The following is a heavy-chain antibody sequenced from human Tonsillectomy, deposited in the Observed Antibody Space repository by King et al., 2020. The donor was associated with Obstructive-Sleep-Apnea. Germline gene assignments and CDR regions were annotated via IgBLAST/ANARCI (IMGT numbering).Heavy chain of an antibody. J-gene: IGHJ4*02. CDR2: MSYDGSNI. CDR1: GFSFSSYG. CDR3: TRANSGSFSAIDY. Sequence: QLVQSGGRVVQPGRSLRLSCAASGFSFSSYGMHWVRQAPGKGLEWVAVMSYDGSNIYYVDSVKGRFTISRDNSKDTLYLQMNSLRAEDTAVYFCTRANSGSFSAIDYWGQGTLVTVSS. V-gene: IGHV3-30*03. D-gene: IGHD1-26*01.